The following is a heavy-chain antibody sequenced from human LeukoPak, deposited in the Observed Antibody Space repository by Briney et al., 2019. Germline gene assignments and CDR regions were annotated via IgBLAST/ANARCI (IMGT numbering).Heavy chain of an antibody. J-gene: IGHJ4*02. D-gene: IGHD5-24*01. V-gene: IGHV4-34*01. Sequence: SETLSLTCAVYGESFSSYYWSWIRLPPGKGLEWIGEINHSGNTNYNPSLKSRVTISVDTSKNQFSLKLSSVTAADTAVYYCARVDGDGYNIPDYWGQGTLVTVSS. CDR3: ARVDGDGYNIPDY. CDR2: INHSGNT. CDR1: GESFSSYY.